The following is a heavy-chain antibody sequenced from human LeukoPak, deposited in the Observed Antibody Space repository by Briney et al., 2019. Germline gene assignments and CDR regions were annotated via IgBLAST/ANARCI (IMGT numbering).Heavy chain of an antibody. CDR2: IYYSGST. CDR1: DASLSSYY. CDR3: ASLGGSGRYSDAFDI. Sequence: SETLSLTCTVSDASLSSYYWSWIRQPPGKGLELVGYIYYSGSTHYKPSLKSRVTISVDTSKNQFSLKLSSVTAADTAVYYCASLGGSGRYSDAFDIWGQGTMVTVSS. V-gene: IGHV4-59*01. D-gene: IGHD1-26*01. J-gene: IGHJ3*02.